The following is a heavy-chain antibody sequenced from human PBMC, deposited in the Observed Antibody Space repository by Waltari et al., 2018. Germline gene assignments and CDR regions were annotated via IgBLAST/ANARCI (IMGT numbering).Heavy chain of an antibody. D-gene: IGHD6-6*01. V-gene: IGHV1-24*01. CDR3: ATAYLTSPIAAREVGV. J-gene: IGHJ6*02. CDR1: GYTLTAFS. CDR2: FDPEDGET. Sequence: QVQLVQAGAEVKKPGAPVKVACKVSGYTLTAFSMHWVRQAHGKGLEWMGGFDPEDGETIYAQKVQGRVTMTEDTSTDTAYMELSSLRSEDTAVYDCATAYLTSPIAAREVGVWGQGTTVTVSS.